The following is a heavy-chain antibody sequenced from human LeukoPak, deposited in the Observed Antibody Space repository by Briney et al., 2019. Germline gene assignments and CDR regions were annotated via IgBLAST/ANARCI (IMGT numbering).Heavy chain of an antibody. D-gene: IGHD3-16*01. V-gene: IGHV5-51*01. J-gene: IGHJ5*02. Sequence: GESLPISCQTSGSYFSGYWIVWVRQLPGKGLECIGAISPGDSAARYSPSFHGPVTLSADKSINTAYLEWSSLKASDTATYYCVRRDGYGAQYAYKDWFDPWGQGTLVTVSS. CDR1: GSYFSGYW. CDR2: ISPGDSAA. CDR3: VRRDGYGAQYAYKDWFDP.